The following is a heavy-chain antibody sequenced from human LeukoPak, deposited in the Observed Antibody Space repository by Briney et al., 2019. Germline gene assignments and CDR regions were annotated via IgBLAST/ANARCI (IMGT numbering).Heavy chain of an antibody. Sequence: SQTLSLTCTVSGGSISSGDYYWSWIRQPPGKGLEWIGYIYYSGSTYYNPSLKSRVTISVDTSKNQFSLKLSSVTAADTAVYYCARDPDYYGSGTGGLDWGQGTLVTVPS. CDR2: IYYSGST. V-gene: IGHV4-30-4*01. J-gene: IGHJ4*02. CDR1: GGSISSGDYY. CDR3: ARDPDYYGSGTGGLD. D-gene: IGHD3-10*01.